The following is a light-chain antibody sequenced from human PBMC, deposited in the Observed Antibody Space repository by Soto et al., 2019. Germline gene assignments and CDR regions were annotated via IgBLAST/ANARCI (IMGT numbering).Light chain of an antibody. CDR1: QSVSRN. CDR2: GAS. Sequence: EIVMTQSPATLSVSPGERATLSWRASQSVSRNLAWYQQKPGQAPRLLIYGASTRATGIPARFSGSGSGTEFTLTISSLQSEDFAVYYCQQYNNWPPLTFGGGTKVEIK. V-gene: IGKV3D-15*01. J-gene: IGKJ4*01. CDR3: QQYNNWPPLT.